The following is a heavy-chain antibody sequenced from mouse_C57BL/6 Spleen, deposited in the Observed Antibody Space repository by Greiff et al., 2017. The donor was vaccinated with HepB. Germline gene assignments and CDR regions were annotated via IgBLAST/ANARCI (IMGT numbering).Heavy chain of an antibody. Sequence: VQLQQSGAELVKPGASVKISCKASGYAFSSYWMNWVKQRPGKGLEWIGQIYPGDGDTNYNGKFKGKATLTADKSSSTAYMQLSSLTSEDSAVYFCASEAYGSSFYYAMDYWGQGTSVTVSS. CDR1: GYAFSSYW. J-gene: IGHJ4*01. CDR2: IYPGDGDT. CDR3: ASEAYGSSFYYAMDY. D-gene: IGHD1-1*01. V-gene: IGHV1-80*01.